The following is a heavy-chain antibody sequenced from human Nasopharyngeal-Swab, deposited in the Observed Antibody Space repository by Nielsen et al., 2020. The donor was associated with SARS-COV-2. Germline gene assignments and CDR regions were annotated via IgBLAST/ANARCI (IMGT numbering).Heavy chain of an antibody. V-gene: IGHV3-30-3*01. CDR1: GFTFSSYA. Sequence: GESLKISCAASGFTFSSYAMHWFRQAPGKGLEWVAVISYDGSNKYYADSVKGRFTISRDNSKNTLYLQMNSLRAEDTAVYYCARDRGTYYYDSSGYYLDAFDIWGQGTMVTVSS. D-gene: IGHD3-22*01. CDR3: ARDRGTYYYDSSGYYLDAFDI. CDR2: ISYDGSNK. J-gene: IGHJ3*02.